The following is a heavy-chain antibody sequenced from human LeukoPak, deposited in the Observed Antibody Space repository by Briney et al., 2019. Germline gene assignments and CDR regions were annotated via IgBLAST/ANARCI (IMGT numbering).Heavy chain of an antibody. CDR2: IDSDGSRI. D-gene: IGHD5-24*01. J-gene: IGHJ4*02. Sequence: GGSLRLSCEASGFTFSGYWMHWVRQAPGKGLVWVSRIDSDGSRISYVDAVEGRFTISRDNAKNTLYLQMNSLRAEDTAVYYCAGGRDRSNLYFDSWGQGTLVTVSS. CDR3: AGGRDRSNLYFDS. V-gene: IGHV3-74*01. CDR1: GFTFSGYW.